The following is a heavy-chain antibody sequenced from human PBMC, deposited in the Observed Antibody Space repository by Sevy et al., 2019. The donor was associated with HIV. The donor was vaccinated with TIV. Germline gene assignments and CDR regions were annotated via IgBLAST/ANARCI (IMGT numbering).Heavy chain of an antibody. CDR2: IYYSGSS. D-gene: IGHD4-17*01. Sequence: SETLSLTCTVSGGSISSSSYYWGWIRQPPGKGLEWFGNIYYSGSSYYNPSLNSRVTISVVTSMNQFSLKLTSVTAADTAVYYCAGFEYGDYTNLFDPWGQGTLVTVSS. V-gene: IGHV4-39*01. J-gene: IGHJ5*02. CDR1: GGSISSSSYY. CDR3: AGFEYGDYTNLFDP.